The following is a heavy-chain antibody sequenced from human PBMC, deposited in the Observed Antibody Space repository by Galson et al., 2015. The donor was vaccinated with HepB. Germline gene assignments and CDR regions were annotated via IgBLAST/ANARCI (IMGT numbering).Heavy chain of an antibody. CDR1: GFTFSSYA. CDR2: ISYDGSNK. Sequence: LRLSCAASGFTFSSYAMHWVRQAPGKGLEWVAVISYDGSNKYYADSVKGRFTISRGNSKNTLYLQMNSLRAEDTAVYYCARETRGSGSYLYWGQGTLVTVSS. CDR3: ARETRGSGSYLY. J-gene: IGHJ4*02. D-gene: IGHD3-10*01. V-gene: IGHV3-30*04.